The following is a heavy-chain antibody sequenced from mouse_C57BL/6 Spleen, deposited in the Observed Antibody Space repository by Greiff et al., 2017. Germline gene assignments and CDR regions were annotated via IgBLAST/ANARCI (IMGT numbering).Heavy chain of an antibody. CDR2: ISYDGSN. J-gene: IGHJ2*01. CDR3: ARGDYYGDY. V-gene: IGHV3-6*01. Sequence: DVKLVESGPGLVKPSQSLSLTCSVTGYSITSGYYWNWIRQFPGNKLEWMGYISYDGSNNYNPSLKNRISITRDTSKNQFFLKLNSVTTEDTATYYCARGDYYGDYWGQGTTLTVSS. D-gene: IGHD1-1*01. CDR1: GYSITSGYY.